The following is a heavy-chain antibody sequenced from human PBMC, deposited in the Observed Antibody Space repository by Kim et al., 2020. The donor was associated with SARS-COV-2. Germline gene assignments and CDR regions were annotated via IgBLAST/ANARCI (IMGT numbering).Heavy chain of an antibody. Sequence: GGSLRLSCAASGFTFDDYAMHWVRQAPGKGLEWVSGISWNSGSIGYADSVKGRFTISRDNAKNSLYLQMNSLRAEDTALYYCAKESGSYSFDYWGQGTLV. CDR1: GFTFDDYA. V-gene: IGHV3-9*01. D-gene: IGHD1-26*01. J-gene: IGHJ4*02. CDR2: ISWNSGSI. CDR3: AKESGSYSFDY.